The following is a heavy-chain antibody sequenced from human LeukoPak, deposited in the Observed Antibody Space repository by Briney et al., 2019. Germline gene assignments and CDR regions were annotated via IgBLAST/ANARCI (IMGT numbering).Heavy chain of an antibody. Sequence: SETLSLTRTVSGDSINRYLWTWIRQPAGRGLEWIGRIYDSGTTNYKPSLKSRVSMSVETPKNQFSLRPSSVTAADTAVYYCARQSDSGGYFEYWGQGIRVTVSS. J-gene: IGHJ4*01. CDR2: IYDSGTT. CDR1: GDSINRYL. CDR3: ARQSDSGGYFEY. V-gene: IGHV4-4*07. D-gene: IGHD2-15*01.